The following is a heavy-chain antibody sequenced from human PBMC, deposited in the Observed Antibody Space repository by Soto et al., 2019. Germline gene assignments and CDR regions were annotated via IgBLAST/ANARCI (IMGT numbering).Heavy chain of an antibody. CDR1: GFTFSRFW. V-gene: IGHV3-74*02. J-gene: IGHJ4*02. D-gene: IGHD2-2*02. CDR3: ATYCGSPSCYMGGYS. Sequence: EVQLVESGGGLVQPGGSLRLSCAASGFTFSRFWMQWVRQVPGMGLVWVSYINNDGSTTTYAESVKGRFTISRDNAKNTLYLLMNSLSAEDTAVYYCATYCGSPSCYMGGYSWGQGTLVTVSS. CDR2: INNDGSTT.